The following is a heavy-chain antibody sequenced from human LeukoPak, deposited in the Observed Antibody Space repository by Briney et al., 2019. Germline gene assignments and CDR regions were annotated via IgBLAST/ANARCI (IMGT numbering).Heavy chain of an antibody. CDR1: GYTFTGYY. J-gene: IGHJ5*02. D-gene: IGHD6-13*01. CDR2: INPSTGGT. Sequence: ASVKVSCKASGYTFTGYYIHWVRQAPGQGLEWMGRINPSTGGTDYAQKSQGRVTMTRDTSITTAYMELSRLTSDDTAIYYCAKVPPSITAAGNWLGPWGQGALVTVSS. CDR3: AKVPPSITAAGNWLGP. V-gene: IGHV1-2*06.